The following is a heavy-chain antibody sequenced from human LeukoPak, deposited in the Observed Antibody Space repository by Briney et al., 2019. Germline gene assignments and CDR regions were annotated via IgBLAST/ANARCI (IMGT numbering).Heavy chain of an antibody. CDR2: IKQDGSEK. D-gene: IGHD5-18*01. CDR1: GFTFSSYW. J-gene: IGHJ4*02. Sequence: GGSLRLSCAASGFTFSSYWMSWVRQAPGKGLEWVANIKQDGSEKYYVDSVKGRFTISRDNAKNSLYLQMNSLRAEDTAVYYCARAGALHTAYSPHEYWGQGTLVTVSS. V-gene: IGHV3-7*01. CDR3: ARAGALHTAYSPHEY.